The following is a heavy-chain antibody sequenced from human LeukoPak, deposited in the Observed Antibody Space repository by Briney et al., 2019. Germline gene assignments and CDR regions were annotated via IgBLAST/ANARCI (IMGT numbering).Heavy chain of an antibody. CDR1: GGSISSGGYY. Sequence: SETLSLTCTVSGGSISSGGYYWSWIHQHPGKGLEWIGYIYYSGSTYYNPSLKSRVTISVDTSKNQFSLKLSSVTAADTAVYYCARGRIAAAANRFYYYYYGMDVWGKGTTVTVSS. V-gene: IGHV4-31*03. CDR2: IYYSGST. CDR3: ARGRIAAAANRFYYYYYGMDV. D-gene: IGHD6-13*01. J-gene: IGHJ6*04.